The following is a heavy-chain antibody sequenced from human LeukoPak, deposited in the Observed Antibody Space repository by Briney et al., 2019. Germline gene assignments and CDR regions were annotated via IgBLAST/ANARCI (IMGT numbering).Heavy chain of an antibody. V-gene: IGHV1-46*01. CDR2: IFTGDANT. CDR1: GYSFTNYY. Sequence: ASVKVSCKASGYSFTNYYIHWVRQAPGQGLEWMGIIFTGDANTIYAQKFQGRVTIIRDTSTSTVYMELSSLGSEDTAVYYCARLSHDAFDIWGQGTMVTVSS. CDR3: ARLSHDAFDI. J-gene: IGHJ3*02.